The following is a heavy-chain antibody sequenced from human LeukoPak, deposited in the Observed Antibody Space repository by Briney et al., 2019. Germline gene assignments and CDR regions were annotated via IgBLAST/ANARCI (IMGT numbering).Heavy chain of an antibody. V-gene: IGHV4-39*01. CDR1: GGSISSYY. Sequence: SETLSLTCTVSGGSISSYYWGWIRQPPGKGLEWIGSIYYSGSTYYNPSLKSRVTISVDTSKNQFSLKLSSVAAADTAVYYCARHEGSYYDKSGYTFDRWGQGTLVIVSS. J-gene: IGHJ4*02. CDR3: ARHEGSYYDKSGYTFDR. CDR2: IYYSGST. D-gene: IGHD3-22*01.